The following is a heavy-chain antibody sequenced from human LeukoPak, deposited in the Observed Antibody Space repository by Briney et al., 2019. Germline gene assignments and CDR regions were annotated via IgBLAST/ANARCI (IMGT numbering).Heavy chain of an antibody. CDR1: GFTFNYYW. D-gene: IGHD3-16*01. J-gene: IGHJ4*02. Sequence: PGGSLRLSCAASGFTFNYYWLTWVRQAPGKGLEWVANIQQDGSEKYYVDSVKGRFIISRDNAKNSLYLQMNSLRAEDTAVSYCARVRKLRTPGVMDPLDYWGQGTLVTVSS. V-gene: IGHV3-7*01. CDR2: IQQDGSEK. CDR3: ARVRKLRTPGVMDPLDY.